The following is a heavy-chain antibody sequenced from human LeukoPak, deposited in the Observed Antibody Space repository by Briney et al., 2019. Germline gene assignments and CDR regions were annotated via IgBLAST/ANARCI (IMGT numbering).Heavy chain of an antibody. Sequence: SETLSLTCTVSGGSISSGGYYWSWIREHPGKGLEWIGYIYYSGSTYYNPSLKSRVTISVDTSKNQFSLKLSSVTAADTAVYYCASGEGGITACWGEGTLVTVSS. J-gene: IGHJ4*02. CDR2: IYYSGST. CDR3: ASGEGGITAC. D-gene: IGHD6-25*01. CDR1: GGSISSGGYY. V-gene: IGHV4-31*03.